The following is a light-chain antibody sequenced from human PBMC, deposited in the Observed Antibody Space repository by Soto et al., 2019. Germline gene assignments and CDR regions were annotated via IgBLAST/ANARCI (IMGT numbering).Light chain of an antibody. CDR2: QTT. V-gene: IGLV1-51*02. CDR3: GTWDSSLSLWV. Sequence: QSVLTQPPSVSAAPGQRVTMSCSGSSSNVGNNYVSWYQQLPGTAPKLLIFQTTERPSGIPDRFSGSKSGTAATLGITELQTGDEADYYCGTWDSSLSLWVFGGGTKVTVL. J-gene: IGLJ3*02. CDR1: SSNVGNNY.